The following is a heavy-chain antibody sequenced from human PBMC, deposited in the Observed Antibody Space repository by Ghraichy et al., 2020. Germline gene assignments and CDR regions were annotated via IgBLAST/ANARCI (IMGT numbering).Heavy chain of an antibody. V-gene: IGHV4-39*01. Sequence: SKTLSLTCTVSGGSFNSSRYYWGWIRQPPGKGLEWIGTVSYTGSPDYNPSLKSRITISVDTANNQFSLNLNSVTAADTAVYYCARQAGWFYFDSWGQGTLVTVSS. J-gene: IGHJ4*02. CDR3: ARQAGWFYFDS. CDR2: VSYTGSP. CDR1: GGSFNSSRYY. D-gene: IGHD6-19*01.